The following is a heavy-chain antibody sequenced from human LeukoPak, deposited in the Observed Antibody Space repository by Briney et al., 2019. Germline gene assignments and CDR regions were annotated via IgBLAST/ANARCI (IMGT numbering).Heavy chain of an antibody. CDR3: ATLLYSGRNDDY. Sequence: KPSETLSLTCSVSGGSISGYYWSWLRQPAGKGLEWIGRLYASGSTYYNPSLKSRVTMSVDTSRNQFSLKLTSVTAADTAVYYCATLLYSGRNDDYWGQGTLVTVSS. J-gene: IGHJ4*02. V-gene: IGHV4-4*07. CDR1: GGSISGYY. D-gene: IGHD1-26*01. CDR2: LYASGST.